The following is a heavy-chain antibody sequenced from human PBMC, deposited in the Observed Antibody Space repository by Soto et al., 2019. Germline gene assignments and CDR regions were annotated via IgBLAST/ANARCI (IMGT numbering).Heavy chain of an antibody. J-gene: IGHJ4*02. V-gene: IGHV4-59*01. Sequence: SETLSLTCTVSGGSISSYYWSWIRQPPGKGLEWIGYIYYSGSTNYNPSLKGRVTISVDTSKNQFSLKLSSVTAADTAVYYCARQYSSSSWSRFDYWGQGTLVTVSS. CDR3: ARQYSSSSWSRFDY. CDR1: GGSISSYY. D-gene: IGHD6-6*01. CDR2: IYYSGST.